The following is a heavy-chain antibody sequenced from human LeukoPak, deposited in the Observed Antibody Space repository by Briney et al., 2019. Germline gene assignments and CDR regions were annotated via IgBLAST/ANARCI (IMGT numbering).Heavy chain of an antibody. CDR1: GFTFSNAW. J-gene: IGHJ3*02. D-gene: IGHD7-27*01. Sequence: GGSLRLSCAASGFTFSNAWMSWVRQAPGKGLGWVSAISGSGGSTYYADSVKGRFTISRDNSKNTLYLQMNSLRAEGTAVYYCAKDGESGGAFDIWGQGTMVTVSS. CDR3: AKDGESGGAFDI. CDR2: ISGSGGST. V-gene: IGHV3-23*01.